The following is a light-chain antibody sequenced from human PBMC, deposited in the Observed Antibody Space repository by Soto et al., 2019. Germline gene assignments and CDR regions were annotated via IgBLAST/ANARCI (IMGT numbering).Light chain of an antibody. CDR3: QQRSNWPPFT. J-gene: IGKJ3*01. V-gene: IGKV3-11*01. CDR1: QSVSSY. CDR2: DAS. Sequence: EIVLTQSPATLSLSPGERATLSCRASQSVSSYLAWYQQKPGQAPRLLIYDASNRATGIPARFSGSGSGTDFTLTMSSLEPEDFAVYYCQQRSNWPPFTFGPGTKVDSK.